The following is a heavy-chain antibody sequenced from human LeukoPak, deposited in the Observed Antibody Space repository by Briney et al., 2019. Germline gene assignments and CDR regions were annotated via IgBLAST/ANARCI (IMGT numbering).Heavy chain of an antibody. CDR3: ARVPGVVVPAARNWFDP. J-gene: IGHJ5*02. CDR2: ISSSGSTI. D-gene: IGHD2-2*01. CDR1: GFTFSSYA. V-gene: IGHV3-48*03. Sequence: PGGSLRLSCAASGFTFSSYAMSWVRQAPGKGLEWVSYISSSGSTIYYADSVKGRFTISRDNAKNSLYLQMNSLRAEDTAVYYCARVPGVVVPAARNWFDPWGQGTLVTVSS.